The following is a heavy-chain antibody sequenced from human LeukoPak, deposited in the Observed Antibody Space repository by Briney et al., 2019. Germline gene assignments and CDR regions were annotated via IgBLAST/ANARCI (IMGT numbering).Heavy chain of an antibody. J-gene: IGHJ4*02. CDR2: IVVGSGNT. Sequence: ASVKVSCKASGFTFTSSAMQWVRQARGQRLEWIGWIVVGSGNTNYAQKFQERVTITRDMSTSTAYMELSSLRSEDTAVSYCGATGDYDGGGYYDYWGKGTLVTFSS. CDR3: GATGDYDGGGYYDY. V-gene: IGHV1-58*02. CDR1: GFTFTSSA. D-gene: IGHD3-22*01.